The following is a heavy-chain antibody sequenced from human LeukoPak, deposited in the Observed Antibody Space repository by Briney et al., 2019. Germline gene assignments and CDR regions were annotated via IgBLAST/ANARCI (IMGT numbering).Heavy chain of an antibody. CDR2: ISYDGSNK. D-gene: IGHD6-19*01. CDR1: GFTFSSYA. V-gene: IGHV3-30*04. J-gene: IGHJ6*02. Sequence: GGSLRLYCAASGFTFSSYAMHWVRQAPGKGLEWVAVISYDGSNKYYADSVKGRFTISRDNSKNTLYLQMNSLRAEDTAVYYCARGPQWLVSFYYYGMDVWGQGTTVTVSS. CDR3: ARGPQWLVSFYYYGMDV.